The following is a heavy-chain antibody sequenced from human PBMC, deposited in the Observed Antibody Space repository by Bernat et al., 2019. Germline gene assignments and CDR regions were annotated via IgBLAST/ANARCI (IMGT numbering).Heavy chain of an antibody. CDR3: AREISTSDSEHFQN. CDR2: TSSSGTTI. D-gene: IGHD2-2*01. CDR1: GFTFSSYE. J-gene: IGHJ1*01. V-gene: IGHV3-48*03. Sequence: EVQLVESGGGLVQPGGSLRLSCEASGFTFSSYEMNWVRQAPGKGLEWVSYTSSSGTTIYYADSVKGRFFLYRDNAKNSLYLQMNSLRTEDTAVYYCAREISTSDSEHFQNWGQGTLVTVPS.